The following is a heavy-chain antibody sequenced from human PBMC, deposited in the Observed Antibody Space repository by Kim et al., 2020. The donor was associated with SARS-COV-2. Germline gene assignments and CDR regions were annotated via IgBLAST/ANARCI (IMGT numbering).Heavy chain of an antibody. J-gene: IGHJ4*02. CDR3: ARQGERLGGFGEFGSLVYY. V-gene: IGHV4-39*01. D-gene: IGHD3-10*01. CDR2: IYYSGST. CDR1: GGSISSSSYY. Sequence: SETLSLTCTVSGGSISSSSYYWGWIRQPPGKGLEWIGCIYYSGSTYYNPSLKSRVTISVDTSKNQFSLKLSSVTAADTAVYYCARQGERLGGFGEFGSLVYYSGQGTPGTVSS.